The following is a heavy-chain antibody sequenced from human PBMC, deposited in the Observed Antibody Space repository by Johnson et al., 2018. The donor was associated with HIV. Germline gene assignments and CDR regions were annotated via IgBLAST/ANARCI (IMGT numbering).Heavy chain of an antibody. CDR1: GFTFSSYW. CDR2: IKQDGSEK. V-gene: IGHV3-7*01. D-gene: IGHD6-19*01. CDR3: TRVSRSGWYFAAFDI. J-gene: IGHJ3*02. Sequence: VQLVESGGGLVQPGGSLRLSCAASGFTFSSYWMSWVRQAPGKGLEWVANIKQDGSEKYYVDSVKGRFTISRDNAKNSLYLQMNSLRAEDTAVYYCTRVSRSGWYFAAFDIWGHGTMVTVSS.